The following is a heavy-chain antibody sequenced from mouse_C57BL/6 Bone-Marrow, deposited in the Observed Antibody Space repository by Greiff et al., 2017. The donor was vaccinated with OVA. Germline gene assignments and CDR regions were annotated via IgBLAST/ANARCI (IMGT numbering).Heavy chain of an antibody. Sequence: VQLKESGPGLVKPSQSLSLTCSVTGYSITSGYYWNWIRQFPGNKLEWMGYISYDGSNNYNPSLKNRISITRDTSKNQFFLKLNAVTTEDTATYYCASAGLVRGGQGTLVTVSA. D-gene: IGHD2-13*01. CDR2: ISYDGSN. CDR1: GYSITSGYY. V-gene: IGHV3-6*01. J-gene: IGHJ3*01. CDR3: ASAGLVR.